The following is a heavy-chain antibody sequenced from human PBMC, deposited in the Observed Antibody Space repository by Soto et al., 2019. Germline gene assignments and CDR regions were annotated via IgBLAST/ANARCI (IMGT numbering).Heavy chain of an antibody. J-gene: IGHJ4*02. Sequence: GGSLRLSCAASGLIFNNNAMTWVRQAPGQGQEWVATISSSGATTYYVDSVKGRFTISRDNSKDTLYLLMSSLRVGDTAVYFFANSRDLPPPFDGWGQGALVTVSS. CDR2: ISSSGATT. CDR3: ANSRDLPPPFDG. D-gene: IGHD2-2*01. CDR1: GLIFNNNA. V-gene: IGHV3-23*01.